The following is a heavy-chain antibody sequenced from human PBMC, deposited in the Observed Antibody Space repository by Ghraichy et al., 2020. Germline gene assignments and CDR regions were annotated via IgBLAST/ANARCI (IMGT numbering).Heavy chain of an antibody. D-gene: IGHD6-13*01. CDR2: IYYSGST. CDR3: ARDRGSSNWYAGFDL. V-gene: IGHV4-39*02. CDR1: GGSISSSSYY. J-gene: IGHJ4*02. Sequence: SETLSLTCTVSGGSISSSSYYWGWIRQPPGKGLEWIGSIYYSGSTYYNPSLKSRVTISVDTSKNQFSLKLSSVTAADTAVYYCARDRGSSNWYAGFDLWGQGTLVTVSS.